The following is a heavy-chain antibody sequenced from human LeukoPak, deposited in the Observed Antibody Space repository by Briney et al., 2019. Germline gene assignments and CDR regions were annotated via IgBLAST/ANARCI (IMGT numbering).Heavy chain of an antibody. CDR3: ARVYYDSSGYSYYYYYYMDV. J-gene: IGHJ6*03. CDR2: IYHSGST. Sequence: SETLSLTCTVSGYSISSGYYWGWIRQPPGKGLEWIGSIYHSGSTYYNPSLKSRVTILVDTSKNQFSLKLSSMTAADTAVYYCARVYYDSSGYSYYYYYYMDVWGKGTTVTVSS. CDR1: GYSISSGYY. V-gene: IGHV4-38-2*02. D-gene: IGHD3-22*01.